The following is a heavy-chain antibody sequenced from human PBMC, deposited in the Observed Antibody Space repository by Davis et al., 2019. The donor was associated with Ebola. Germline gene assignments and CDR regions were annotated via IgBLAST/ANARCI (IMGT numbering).Heavy chain of an antibody. Sequence: ASVKVSCKASGGTFSSYAISWVRQAPGQGLEWMGIINPSGGSTSYAQKFQGRVTMTRDTSTSTVYMELSSLRSEDTAVYYCARDSGSYYSLGVYFQHWGQGTLVTVSS. CDR2: INPSGGST. V-gene: IGHV1-46*01. CDR3: ARDSGSYYSLGVYFQH. CDR1: GGTFSSYA. J-gene: IGHJ1*01. D-gene: IGHD1-26*01.